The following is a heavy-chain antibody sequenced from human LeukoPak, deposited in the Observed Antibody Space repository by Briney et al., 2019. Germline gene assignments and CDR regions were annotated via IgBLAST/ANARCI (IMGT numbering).Heavy chain of an antibody. Sequence: SSETLSLTCAVYGGSFSGYQWSWIRQSSGKGLELIGEINHLGSANYNPSLRSRVTISVDTSKNQFSLKVRSVTAADTAVYYCARPGQLGTLYYGMDVWGQGTTVTVS. J-gene: IGHJ6*02. D-gene: IGHD3-16*01. V-gene: IGHV4-34*01. CDR2: INHLGSA. CDR3: ARPGQLGTLYYGMDV. CDR1: GGSFSGYQ.